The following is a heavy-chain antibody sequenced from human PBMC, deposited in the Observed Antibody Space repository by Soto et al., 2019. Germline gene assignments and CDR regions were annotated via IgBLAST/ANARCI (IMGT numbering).Heavy chain of an antibody. CDR3: AREDFAVTASGIFDY. D-gene: IGHD2-21*02. CDR2: IHYSGGT. J-gene: IGHJ4*02. Sequence: PSETLSLTCTVSGASISIHYWSWIRQPPGKGLEWIGYIHYSGGTNYNPSLESRVTISLDMSKNHFSLKLRSVTAADTAVYYCAREDFAVTASGIFDYWGQGTLVTVSS. CDR1: GASISIHY. V-gene: IGHV4-59*11.